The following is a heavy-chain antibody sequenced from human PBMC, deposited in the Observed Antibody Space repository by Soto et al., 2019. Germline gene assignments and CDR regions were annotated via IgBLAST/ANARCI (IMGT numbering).Heavy chain of an antibody. CDR2: IWYDGSNK. Sequence: AGGSLRLSCAASGFTFSSYGMHWVRQAPGKGLEWVAVIWYDGSNKYYADSVKGRFTISRDNSKNTLYLQMNSLRAEDTAVYYCARDLGLIAAAGRVNWFDPWGQGTLVTVSS. J-gene: IGHJ5*02. CDR1: GFTFSSYG. CDR3: ARDLGLIAAAGRVNWFDP. V-gene: IGHV3-33*01. D-gene: IGHD6-13*01.